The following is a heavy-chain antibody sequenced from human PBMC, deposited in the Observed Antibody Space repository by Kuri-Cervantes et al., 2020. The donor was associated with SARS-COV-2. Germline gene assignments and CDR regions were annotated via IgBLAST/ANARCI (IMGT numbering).Heavy chain of an antibody. J-gene: IGHJ4*02. CDR2: ISYGGSNK. Sequence: GESLKISCAASGFTFSSHAMHWVRQAPGKGLEWVAVISYGGSNKYYADSVKGRFTISRDNSKNTLYLQMNSLRAEDTAVYFCASQRMSAHVTISFDYWGQGTLVTVSS. D-gene: IGHD4-17*01. V-gene: IGHV3-30*04. CDR1: GFTFSSHA. CDR3: ASQRMSAHVTISFDY.